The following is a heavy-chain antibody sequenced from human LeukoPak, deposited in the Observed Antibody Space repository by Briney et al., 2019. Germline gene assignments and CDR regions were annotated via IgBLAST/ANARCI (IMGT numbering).Heavy chain of an antibody. J-gene: IGHJ4*02. CDR3: AIQRLRGPFDY. CDR2: IIPIFGTA. D-gene: IGHD5-12*01. V-gene: IGHV1-69*06. Sequence: GASVKVSCKASGGTFSSYAISWVRQAPGQGLEWMGGIIPIFGTANYAQKLQGRVTITADKSTSTAYMELSSLRSEDTAVYYCAIQRLRGPFDYWGQGTLVTVSS. CDR1: GGTFSSYA.